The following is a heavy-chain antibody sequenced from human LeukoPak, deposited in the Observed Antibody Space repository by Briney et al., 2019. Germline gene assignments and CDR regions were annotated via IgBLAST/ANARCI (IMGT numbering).Heavy chain of an antibody. V-gene: IGHV4-34*01. J-gene: IGHJ4*02. D-gene: IGHD1-26*01. CDR3: ARGQGGVGATLDY. Sequence: SETLSLTCAVYGGSFSGYYWSWIRQPPGKGLGWIGEINHSGSTNYNPSLKSRVTISVDTSKNQFSLKLSSVTAADTAVYYCARGQGGVGATLDYWGQGTLVTVSS. CDR2: INHSGST. CDR1: GGSFSGYY.